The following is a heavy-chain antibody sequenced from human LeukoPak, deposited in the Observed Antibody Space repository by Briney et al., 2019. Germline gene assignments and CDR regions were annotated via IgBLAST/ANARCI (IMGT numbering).Heavy chain of an antibody. CDR2: INSDGSST. D-gene: IGHD3-10*01. V-gene: IGHV3-74*01. CDR1: GFTFSSYW. J-gene: IGHJ4*02. Sequence: GGSLRLSCAASGFTFSSYWMHWVRQVPGKGLVWVSRINSDGSSTSYADSVKGRFTTSRDNAKNTLYVQMNSLRAEDTAVYYCARVLYGSGSYDLDYWGQGTLVTVSS. CDR3: ARVLYGSGSYDLDY.